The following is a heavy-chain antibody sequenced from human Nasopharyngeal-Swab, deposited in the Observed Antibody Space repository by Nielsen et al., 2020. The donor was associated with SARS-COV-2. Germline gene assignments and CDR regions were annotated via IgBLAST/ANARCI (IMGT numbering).Heavy chain of an antibody. Sequence: GGSLRLSCAASGFTFGSYGMHWVRRAPGKGLEWAAVISVDGSNEDCAESVKGRFTISRDNSKNTLYLQMNSLRAEDTAVYYCAKCIRGLTGFYFSMDVWGKGTTVTVSS. CDR2: ISVDGSNE. D-gene: IGHD3-9*01. J-gene: IGHJ6*04. CDR3: AKCIRGLTGFYFSMDV. CDR1: GFTFGSYG. V-gene: IGHV3-30*18.